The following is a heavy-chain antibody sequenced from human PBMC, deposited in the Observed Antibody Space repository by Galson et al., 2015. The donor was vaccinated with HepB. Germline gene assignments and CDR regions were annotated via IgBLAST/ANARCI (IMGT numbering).Heavy chain of an antibody. V-gene: IGHV3-49*03. D-gene: IGHD2-2*02. CDR2: VRSEAYGGTS. CDR1: GFTFDTYA. J-gene: IGHJ4*02. CDR3: AREVPYTCFDY. Sequence: SLRLSCAASGFTFDTYALSWIRQAPGKGLEWVGFVRSEAYGGTSKYATSVQGRFTISRDDSRSIAYLQMNSLKNEDTAVYYCAREVPYTCFDYWGQGTLVTVSS.